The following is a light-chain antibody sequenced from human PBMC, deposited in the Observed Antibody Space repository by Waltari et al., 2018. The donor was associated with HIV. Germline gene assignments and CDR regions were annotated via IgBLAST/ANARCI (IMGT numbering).Light chain of an antibody. CDR2: END. J-gene: IGLJ3*02. CDR1: SSKVGNDF. V-gene: IGLV1-51*01. Sequence: QSVLTQPPSVSAAPGQKVTISCSGSSSKVGNDFVSWYQHLPGAAPKLLIYENDQRPSGISDRCSGSKSGTSATLGITGLQTVDEADYYCGTWDTSLGAGVFGGGTKLTVL. CDR3: GTWDTSLGAGV.